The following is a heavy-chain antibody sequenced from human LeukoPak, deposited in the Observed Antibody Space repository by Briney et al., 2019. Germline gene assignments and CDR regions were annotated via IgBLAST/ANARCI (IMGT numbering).Heavy chain of an antibody. V-gene: IGHV1-2*06. Sequence: ASVKVSCEASGYSFTSYYIHWMRQAPGQGLEWMGRMNPNSGGAHYAQNFQGRITMTRDTSVRTAYLELSSLRSDDTAVYYCTRGGDYYDSSGYSDSWGQGTLVTVSS. D-gene: IGHD3-22*01. CDR2: MNPNSGGA. CDR1: GYSFTSYY. J-gene: IGHJ4*02. CDR3: TRGGDYYDSSGYSDS.